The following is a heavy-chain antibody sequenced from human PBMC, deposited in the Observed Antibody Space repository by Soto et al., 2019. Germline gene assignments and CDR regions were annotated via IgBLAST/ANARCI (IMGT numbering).Heavy chain of an antibody. V-gene: IGHV1-3*01. CDR1: GYIFTSYA. CDR2: INAGKGNT. CDR3: ARSAPPIDY. Sequence: QVQLVQSGAEVKKPGASVKVSCKASGYIFTSYAMHWVRQAPGQRLEWMGWINAGKGNTKYSQKFQGRDTITRDTSASKTYMELSSLRSEDTAVYYCARSAPPIDYWGQGSLVTVSS. J-gene: IGHJ4*02.